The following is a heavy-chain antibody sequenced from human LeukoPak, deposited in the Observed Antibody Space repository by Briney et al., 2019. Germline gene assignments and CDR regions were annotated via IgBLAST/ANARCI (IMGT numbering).Heavy chain of an antibody. CDR3: ARDGSGSAPGVGAFDI. Sequence: GGSLRLSCAASGFTFSSYWMHWVRQAPGKGLEWVSVIYSGGSTYYADSVKGRFTISRDNSKNTLYLQMNSLRAEDTAVYYCARDGSGSAPGVGAFDIWGQGTMVTVSS. V-gene: IGHV3-66*01. D-gene: IGHD5-12*01. J-gene: IGHJ3*02. CDR1: GFTFSSYW. CDR2: IYSGGST.